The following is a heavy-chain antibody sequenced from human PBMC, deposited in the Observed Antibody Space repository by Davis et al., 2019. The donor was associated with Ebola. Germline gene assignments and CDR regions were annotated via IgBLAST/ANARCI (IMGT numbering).Heavy chain of an antibody. CDR1: GYSFTSYW. CDR2: IYPGDSDT. D-gene: IGHD6-13*01. Sequence: GESLKISCKGSGYSFTSYWIGWVRQMPGKGLEWMGIIYPGDSDTRYSPSFQGQVIISADKSISTAYLQWSSLKASDTAMYYCARGLIAARKLDAFDIWGQGTMVTVSS. CDR3: ARGLIAARKLDAFDI. J-gene: IGHJ3*02. V-gene: IGHV5-51*01.